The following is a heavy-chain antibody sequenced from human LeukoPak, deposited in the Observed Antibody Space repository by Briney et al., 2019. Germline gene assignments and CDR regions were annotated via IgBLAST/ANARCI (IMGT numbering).Heavy chain of an antibody. CDR1: GFTFSSYW. CDR2: INSDGSST. CDR3: ARTEKTYYDFWSGYWVYFDY. D-gene: IGHD3-3*01. V-gene: IGHV3-74*01. Sequence: GGSLRLSCAASGFTFSSYWMHWVRHAPGKGLVWVSRINSDGSSTIYADSVKGRFTISRDNPKNTLYLPMNSLRAEDTAVYYCARTEKTYYDFWSGYWVYFDYWGQGTLVTVSS. J-gene: IGHJ4*02.